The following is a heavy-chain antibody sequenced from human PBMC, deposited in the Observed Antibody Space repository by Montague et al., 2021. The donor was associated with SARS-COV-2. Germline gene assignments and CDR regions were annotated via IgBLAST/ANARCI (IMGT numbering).Heavy chain of an antibody. V-gene: IGHV4-61*08. CDR2: IYQSGSA. CDR3: ATGPRMYGMDF. CDR1: GGSVSSGDYY. Sequence: SETLSLTCVVSGGSVSSGDYYWSWIRQSPGKGLEWIGYIYQSGSAYYNPSLKSRVTISIDTSNNQFSLNLRSVTAADTALYYCATGPRMYGMDFWGQGTTVTISS. D-gene: IGHD3-10*01. J-gene: IGHJ6*02.